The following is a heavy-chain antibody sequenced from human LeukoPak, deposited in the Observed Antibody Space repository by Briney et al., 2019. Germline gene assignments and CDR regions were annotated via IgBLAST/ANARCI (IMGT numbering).Heavy chain of an antibody. Sequence: PSETLSLTCTVSGGSISNYYWSWIRQPPGKGLEWIGYIYYSGSTNYNPSLKSRVTISVDTSKNQFSLKLSSVTAADTAVYYCARVVEMATIRFGYDAFDIWGQGTMVTVSS. V-gene: IGHV4-59*12. CDR2: IYYSGST. J-gene: IGHJ3*02. CDR3: ARVVEMATIRFGYDAFDI. D-gene: IGHD5-24*01. CDR1: GGSISNYY.